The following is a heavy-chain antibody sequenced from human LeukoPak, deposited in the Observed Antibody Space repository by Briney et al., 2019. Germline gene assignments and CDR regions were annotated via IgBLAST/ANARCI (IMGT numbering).Heavy chain of an antibody. CDR3: ATQDGTQRTGYFYY. D-gene: IGHD1-26*01. CDR1: GYTLTELS. V-gene: IGHV1-24*01. CDR2: FDPEDGET. J-gene: IGHJ4*02. Sequence: ASVTVSFTVSGYTLTELSMHWVRQAPGKGMEWMGGFDPEDGETIYAQKFQGRVTMTEDTSTDTAYMELSSLRSEDTAVYYCATQDGTQRTGYFYYWGQGTLVTVSS.